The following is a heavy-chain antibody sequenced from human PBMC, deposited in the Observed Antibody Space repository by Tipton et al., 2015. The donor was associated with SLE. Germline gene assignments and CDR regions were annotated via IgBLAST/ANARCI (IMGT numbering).Heavy chain of an antibody. Sequence: TLSLTCTVSGGSISSGGLFWSWIRQHPGEGLEWIGYIFFTGPAFYNPSLKSRLSMSVDTSKNQFSRNLSSVTAADTAIYYCARGIAVSDYLDFWGQGTQFTVSS. V-gene: IGHV4-31*03. J-gene: IGHJ4*02. CDR2: IFFTGPA. CDR3: ARGIAVSDYLDF. D-gene: IGHD6-19*01. CDR1: GGSISSGGLF.